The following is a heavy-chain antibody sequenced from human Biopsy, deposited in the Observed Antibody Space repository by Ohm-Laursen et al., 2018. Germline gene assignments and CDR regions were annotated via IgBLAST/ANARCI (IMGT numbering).Heavy chain of an antibody. D-gene: IGHD2/OR15-2a*01. CDR2: ISYDGSKT. CDR3: AKDKGTFNFYYYGMGV. J-gene: IGHJ6*02. Sequence: SLRLSCSASGFTFSNSGMHWVRQAPGKGLEWVAAISYDGSKTDYGDSVKGRLNISRDNSKNTLDLQMSSLRVEDTAVYFCAKDKGTFNFYYYGMGVWGRGTTVTVSS. CDR1: GFTFSNSG. V-gene: IGHV3-30*18.